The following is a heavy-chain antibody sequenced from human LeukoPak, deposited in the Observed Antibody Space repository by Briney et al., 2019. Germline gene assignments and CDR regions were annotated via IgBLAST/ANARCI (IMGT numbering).Heavy chain of an antibody. CDR2: IYHSGST. CDR3: ARESLFSSSWYVNWFDP. Sequence: SETLSLTCTVSGYSISSGYYWGWVRQPPGKGLEWIGNIYHSGSTYYNPSLKSRVTISVDTSKNQFSLKLSSVTAADTAVYYCARESLFSSSWYVNWFDPWGQGTLVTVSS. D-gene: IGHD6-13*01. J-gene: IGHJ5*02. V-gene: IGHV4-38-2*02. CDR1: GYSISSGYY.